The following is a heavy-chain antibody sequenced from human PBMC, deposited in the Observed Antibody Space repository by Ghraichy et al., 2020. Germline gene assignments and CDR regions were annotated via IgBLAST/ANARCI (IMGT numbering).Heavy chain of an antibody. J-gene: IGHJ6*02. Sequence: GGSLRLSCAASGFTVSSNYMSWVRQAPGKGLEWVSVIYSGGSTYYADSVKGRFTISRHNSKNTLYLQMNSLRAEDTAVYYCARGAADHYYYYGMDVWGQGTTVTVSS. CDR3: ARGAADHYYYYGMDV. CDR2: IYSGGST. CDR1: GFTVSSNY. V-gene: IGHV3-53*04.